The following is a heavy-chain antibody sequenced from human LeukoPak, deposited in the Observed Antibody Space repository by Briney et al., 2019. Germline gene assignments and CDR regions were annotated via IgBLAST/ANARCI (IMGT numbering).Heavy chain of an antibody. CDR1: GFTFGDYA. Sequence: GGALRLSRTAPGFTFGDYAMSWGPHAPGEGLERGGFIRSKAYGGTTEYAASVTGRFTISRDDSKSIAYLQMNSLKAEDTAVYYCTRDVGLDSGSYLGSLFDYWGQGTLVTVSS. D-gene: IGHD3-10*01. CDR2: IRSKAYGGTT. V-gene: IGHV3-49*04. CDR3: TRDVGLDSGSYLGSLFDY. J-gene: IGHJ4*02.